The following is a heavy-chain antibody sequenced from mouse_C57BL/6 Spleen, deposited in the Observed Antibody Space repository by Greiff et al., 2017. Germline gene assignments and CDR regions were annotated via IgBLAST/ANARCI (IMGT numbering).Heavy chain of an antibody. CDR2: IDPSDSYT. Sequence: QVQLQQPGAELVRPGTSVKLSCKASGYTFTSYWMHWVKQRPGQGLEWIGVIDPSDSYTNYNQKFKGKATLTVDTSSSTAYMQLSSLTSEDSAVYYCARGYGNPYYYAMDYWGQGTSGTVSA. V-gene: IGHV1-59*01. D-gene: IGHD2-1*01. CDR1: GYTFTSYW. CDR3: ARGYGNPYYYAMDY. J-gene: IGHJ4*01.